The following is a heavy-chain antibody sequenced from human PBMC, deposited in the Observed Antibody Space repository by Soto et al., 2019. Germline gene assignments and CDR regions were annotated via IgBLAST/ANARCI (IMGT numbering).Heavy chain of an antibody. Sequence: EVQLVESGGGLVQPGGSLRLSCAASGFTFSSYDMNWVRQAPGKGLEWVSYISSSGSTIYYADSVKGRFTISRDNAKNSLYLQMNSLSAEYTAVYYCAIFPVVVPAAMRYYYCMDVWGQGTTVTVSS. V-gene: IGHV3-48*03. D-gene: IGHD2-2*01. CDR3: AIFPVVVPAAMRYYYCMDV. CDR1: GFTFSSYD. J-gene: IGHJ6*02. CDR2: ISSSGSTI.